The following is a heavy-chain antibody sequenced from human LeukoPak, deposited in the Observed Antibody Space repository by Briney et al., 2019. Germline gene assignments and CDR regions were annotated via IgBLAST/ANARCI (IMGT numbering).Heavy chain of an antibody. CDR1: GFTFSNYW. V-gene: IGHV3-7*01. CDR3: ARDRQIAY. Sequence: PGGSLRLSCAASGFTFSNYWLTWVRQAPGQGLEWVANIKQDGSEKHYVDSVKGRFTISRDNAKNSLYLQMNSLRAEDTAVYYCARDRQIAYWGLGTLVTVSS. CDR2: IKQDGSEK. J-gene: IGHJ4*02.